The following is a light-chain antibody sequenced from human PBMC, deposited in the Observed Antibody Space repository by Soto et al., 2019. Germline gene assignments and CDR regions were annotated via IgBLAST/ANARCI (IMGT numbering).Light chain of an antibody. CDR1: NSNIGTNT. CDR2: TNN. Sequence: QSVLTQPPSAPATPGQRVTISCSGSNSNIGTNTVNWYQQLPGTAPRLLIYTNNQRPSGVPQRFSGSKTGTSASLAIGGLQSEDGADYYCAAWDDSLGAYVFXTGTKVTVL. CDR3: AAWDDSLGAYV. J-gene: IGLJ1*01. V-gene: IGLV1-44*01.